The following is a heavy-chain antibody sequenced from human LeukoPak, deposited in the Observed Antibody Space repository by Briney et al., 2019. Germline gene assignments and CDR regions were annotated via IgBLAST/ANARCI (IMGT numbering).Heavy chain of an antibody. CDR3: ARVKGGFGELSSFDY. D-gene: IGHD3-10*01. CDR2: SNPNSGGT. CDR1: GYTFTDYY. J-gene: IGHJ4*02. V-gene: IGHV1-2*02. Sequence: ASLKVSCKASGYTFTDYYMHWVRQTPGQGLEWMGWSNPNSGGTQYAQKFQGRVTMTRDTSITTAYMELSSLTFDDTAVYYCARVKGGFGELSSFDYWGQGTLVTVSS.